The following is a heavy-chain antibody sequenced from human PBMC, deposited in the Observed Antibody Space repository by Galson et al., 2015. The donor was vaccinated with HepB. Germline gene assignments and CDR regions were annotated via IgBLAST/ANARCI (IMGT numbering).Heavy chain of an antibody. CDR1: GFTFSGSA. J-gene: IGHJ3*02. CDR2: IRNNANSHAT. D-gene: IGHD1-26*01. Sequence: SLRLSCAASGFTFSGSAMHWVRQASGKGLEWVGRIRNNANSHATTYAASVKGRFTISRDDSKNTAYLQLNSLNTEDTAVYYCTRPTSGSYEPRIVAFDIWGQGTVVTVSS. V-gene: IGHV3-73*01. CDR3: TRPTSGSYEPRIVAFDI.